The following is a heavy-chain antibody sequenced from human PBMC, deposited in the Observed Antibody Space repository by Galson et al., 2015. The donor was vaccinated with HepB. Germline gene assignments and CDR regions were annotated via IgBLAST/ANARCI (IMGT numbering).Heavy chain of an antibody. CDR1: GFTFSSYG. J-gene: IGHJ5*02. CDR3: ARAGTAVLYLNWFDP. V-gene: IGHV3-33*01. CDR2: IWYDGSNK. D-gene: IGHD6-13*01. Sequence: SLRLSCAASGFTFSSYGMHWVRQAPGKGLEWVAVIWYDGSNKYYADSVKDRFTISRDNSKNTLYLQMNSLRAEDTAVYYCARAGTAVLYLNWFDPWGQGTLVTVSS.